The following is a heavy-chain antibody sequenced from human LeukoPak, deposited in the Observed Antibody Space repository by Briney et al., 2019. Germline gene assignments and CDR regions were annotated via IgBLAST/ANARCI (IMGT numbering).Heavy chain of an antibody. CDR1: GYTFTSYF. CDR2: INPSGGST. D-gene: IGHD4-23*01. CDR3: ATAKVGGNSYFDY. Sequence: ASVKVSCKASGYTFTSYFIHWVRQAPGQGLEWMGIINPSGGSTNYAQKFQGRVTMTRDTSTSTVYMELSSLRSEDTAVYYCATAKVGGNSYFDYWGQGTLVTVSS. V-gene: IGHV1-46*01. J-gene: IGHJ4*02.